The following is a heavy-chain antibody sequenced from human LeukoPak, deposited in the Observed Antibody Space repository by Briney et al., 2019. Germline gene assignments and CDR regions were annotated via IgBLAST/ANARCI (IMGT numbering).Heavy chain of an antibody. CDR3: ARSGCSSTSCYQADY. V-gene: IGHV4-61*05. Sequence: SETLSLTCTVSGGSISSSSYYWSWIRQPPGKGLEWIGYIYYSGSTNYNPSLKSRVTISVDTSKNQFSLKLSSVTAADTAVYYCARSGCSSTSCYQADYWGQGTLVTVSS. J-gene: IGHJ4*02. D-gene: IGHD2-2*01. CDR2: IYYSGST. CDR1: GGSISSSSYY.